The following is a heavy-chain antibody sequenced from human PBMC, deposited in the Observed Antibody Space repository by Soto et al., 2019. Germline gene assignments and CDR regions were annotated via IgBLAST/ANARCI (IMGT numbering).Heavy chain of an antibody. Sequence: LSLTCTVSGGSISSGGYYWSWIRQHPGKGLEWIGYIYYSGSTYYNPSLKSRVTISVDTSKNQFSLKLSSVTAADTAVYYCARARATFGGNGHNWFDPWGQGTLVTVSS. J-gene: IGHJ5*02. V-gene: IGHV4-31*03. CDR3: ARARATFGGNGHNWFDP. CDR2: IYYSGST. D-gene: IGHD2-15*01. CDR1: GGSISSGGYY.